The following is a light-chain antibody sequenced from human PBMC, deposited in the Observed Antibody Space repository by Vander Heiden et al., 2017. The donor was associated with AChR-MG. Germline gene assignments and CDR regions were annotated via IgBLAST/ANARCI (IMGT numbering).Light chain of an antibody. V-gene: IGKV3-20*01. Sequence: EIVLTQSPGTLSLSPGERATLSCRASQSVNSRYLAWYQQKPGQPPRLLIYGESSRATGIPDRFSGSGSGTDFTLTISRLEPEDFAVYYCQQDISSPITFGQATRLEIK. J-gene: IGKJ5*01. CDR2: GES. CDR3: QQDISSPIT. CDR1: QSVNSRY.